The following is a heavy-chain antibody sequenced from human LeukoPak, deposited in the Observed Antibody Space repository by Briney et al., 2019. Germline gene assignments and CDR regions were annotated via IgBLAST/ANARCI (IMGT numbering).Heavy chain of an antibody. V-gene: IGHV1-69*13. D-gene: IGHD6-19*01. CDR3: ARDLSSGWYYFDY. CDR2: IIPLFGTP. Sequence: GASVKVSCKASGGTFSSYAITWVRQAPGQGLEWMGGIIPLFGTPNYAQKFQGRVTITADESTSTAYMELSSLRSEDTAVYYCARDLSSGWYYFDYWGQGTLVTVPT. CDR1: GGTFSSYA. J-gene: IGHJ4*02.